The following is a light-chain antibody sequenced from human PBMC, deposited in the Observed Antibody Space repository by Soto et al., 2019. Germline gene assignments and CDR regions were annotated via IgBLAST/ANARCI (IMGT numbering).Light chain of an antibody. Sequence: EIVLTQSPATLSLSPGERATLSCRASQSVSSSLAWYQQKPGQAPRLLLYDASNRATGIPARFSGSGSGTDFTLTISSLEPEDFAVYYCQQRSNWPPRITFGQGTRREIK. J-gene: IGKJ5*01. CDR3: QQRSNWPPRIT. V-gene: IGKV3-11*01. CDR2: DAS. CDR1: QSVSSS.